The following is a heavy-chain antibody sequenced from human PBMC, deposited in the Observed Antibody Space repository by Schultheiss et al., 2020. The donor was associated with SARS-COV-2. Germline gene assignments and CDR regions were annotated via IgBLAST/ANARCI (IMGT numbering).Heavy chain of an antibody. CDR1: GFIFNNYA. J-gene: IGHJ4*02. Sequence: GGSLRLSCAASGFIFNNYAMSWVRQAPGKGLDWVSSITGSGINTYYTDSLKGRFTISRDNSKNTLYLQMNSLRAEDTAVYYCATDSATGYDFWSGDFDHWGQGTLVTVSS. CDR3: ATDSATGYDFWSGDFDH. CDR2: ITGSGINT. V-gene: IGHV3-23*01. D-gene: IGHD3-3*01.